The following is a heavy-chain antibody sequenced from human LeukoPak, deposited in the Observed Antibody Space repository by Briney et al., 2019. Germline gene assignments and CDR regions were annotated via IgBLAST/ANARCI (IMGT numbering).Heavy chain of an antibody. CDR1: GFTFTSYA. CDR3: ARELGYCSGGSCHDAFDI. D-gene: IGHD2-15*01. V-gene: IGHV3-23*01. Sequence: PGGSLRLSCAASGFTFTSYAMTWARQAPGKGLEWVSAISTSGGSTYYADSVKGRFTISRDNSKNTLYLQMNSLRAEDTAVYYCARELGYCSGGSCHDAFDIWGQGTMVTVSS. J-gene: IGHJ3*02. CDR2: ISTSGGST.